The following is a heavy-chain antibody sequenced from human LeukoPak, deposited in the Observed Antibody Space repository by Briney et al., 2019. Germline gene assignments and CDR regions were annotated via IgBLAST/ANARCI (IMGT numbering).Heavy chain of an antibody. V-gene: IGHV3-23*01. J-gene: IGHJ3*02. CDR3: GKIPGGYWNDAFDI. D-gene: IGHD6-13*01. Sequence: PGGSLRLSCAASAFSLNAYNMSWVRQAPGKGLEWVSSISGSGGSTYYAGSVKGRFTISRDNSKNTLYLQMNSLRADDTALYYCGKIPGGYWNDAFDIWGQGTMVTVSS. CDR1: AFSLNAYN. CDR2: ISGSGGST.